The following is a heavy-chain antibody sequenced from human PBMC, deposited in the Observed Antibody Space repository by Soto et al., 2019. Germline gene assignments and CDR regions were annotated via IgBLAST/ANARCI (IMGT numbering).Heavy chain of an antibody. CDR1: GDSIGHFY. D-gene: IGHD2-8*01. Sequence: SETLSLTCAISGDSIGHFYSSWNLQPAGKGLESLGRLSASGRTDESPSLQSRVTMSLERSKNRVSLRLTSVSTTDTDVYFCVRGMGHYYDIWGRGTLV. CDR3: VRGMGHYYDI. J-gene: IGHJ2*01. CDR2: LSASGRT. V-gene: IGHV4-4*07.